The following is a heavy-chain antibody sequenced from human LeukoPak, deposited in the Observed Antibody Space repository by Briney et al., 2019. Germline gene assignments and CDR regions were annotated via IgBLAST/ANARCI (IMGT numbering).Heavy chain of an antibody. J-gene: IGHJ5*02. D-gene: IGHD1-26*01. V-gene: IGHV3-30*02. Sequence: GGSLRLSCAASGFTFSSYGMHWVRQAPGKGLEWVAFIRYDGSNKYYADSVKGRFTISRDNAKNSLYLQMNSLRAEDTALYYCARRRGSYYRTWFDPWGQGTLVTVSS. CDR1: GFTFSSYG. CDR2: IRYDGSNK. CDR3: ARRRGSYYRTWFDP.